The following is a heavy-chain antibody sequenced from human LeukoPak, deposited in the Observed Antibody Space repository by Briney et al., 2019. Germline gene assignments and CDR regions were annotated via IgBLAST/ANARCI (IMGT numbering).Heavy chain of an antibody. V-gene: IGHV4-39*07. D-gene: IGHD4-23*01. Sequence: SETLSLTCTVSGGSISSSSYYWGWIRQPPGKGLEWIGSIYYSGSTYYNPSLKSRVTISVDTSKNQFSLKLSSVTAADTAVYYCASRVNYDGYFDYWGQGTLVTVSS. CDR3: ASRVNYDGYFDY. CDR2: IYYSGST. CDR1: GGSISSSSYY. J-gene: IGHJ4*02.